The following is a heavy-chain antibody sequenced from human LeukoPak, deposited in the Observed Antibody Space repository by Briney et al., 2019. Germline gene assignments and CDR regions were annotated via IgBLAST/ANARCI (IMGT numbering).Heavy chain of an antibody. CDR3: AREGYYGAFDI. CDR1: GFTFSDYS. CDR2: IGANSAI. V-gene: IGHV3-48*02. J-gene: IGHJ3*02. D-gene: IGHD3-10*01. Sequence: PGGSLRLSCAASGFTFSDYSMNWVSQAPGKGLEWVSYIGANSAIYYADSVKGRFTISRDNAKNSLSLQMNSLRDDDTAVYYCAREGYYGAFDIWGQGTVVTVSS.